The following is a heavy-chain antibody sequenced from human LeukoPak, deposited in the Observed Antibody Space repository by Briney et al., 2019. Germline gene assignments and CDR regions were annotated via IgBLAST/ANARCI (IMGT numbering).Heavy chain of an antibody. CDR2: INPNSGGT. CDR3: ARDGIAAAFYYYYYMDV. D-gene: IGHD6-13*01. Sequence: GASVKVSCKASGYTFTGYYMHWVRQAPGQGLEWMGWINPNSGGTNYAQKFQGRVTMTRDTSISTAYMELSRLRSDDTAVYYCARDGIAAAFYYYYYMDVWGKGTTVTISS. V-gene: IGHV1-2*02. CDR1: GYTFTGYY. J-gene: IGHJ6*03.